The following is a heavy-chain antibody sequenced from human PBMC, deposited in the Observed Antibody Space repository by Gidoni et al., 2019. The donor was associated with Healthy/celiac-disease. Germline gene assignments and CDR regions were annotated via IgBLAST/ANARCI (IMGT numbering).Heavy chain of an antibody. D-gene: IGHD3-3*01. Sequence: EVQLVESGGVMVQPGGSLRLSCAASGFTFDDYAMHWVRQAPGNGLEWVSLISWDGGSTYYADSVKGRFTISRDNSKNSLYLQMNSLRAEDTALYYCAKDRGRTPLRFLEDGMDVWGQGTTVTVSS. CDR1: GFTFDDYA. CDR2: ISWDGGST. V-gene: IGHV3-43D*03. J-gene: IGHJ6*02. CDR3: AKDRGRTPLRFLEDGMDV.